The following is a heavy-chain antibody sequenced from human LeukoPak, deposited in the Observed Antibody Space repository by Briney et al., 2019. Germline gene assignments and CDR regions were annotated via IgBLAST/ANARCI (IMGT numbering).Heavy chain of an antibody. CDR1: GYTFTGYY. D-gene: IGHD3-9*01. CDR2: INPNSGGT. Sequence: ASVKVSCKASGYTFTGYYMHWVRQAPGQGLEWMGWINPNSGGTNYAQKFQGRVTMTRDTSISTAYMELSRLRSDDTAVYYCARLRYFDWYLEYWGQGTLFTVSS. V-gene: IGHV1-2*02. CDR3: ARLRYFDWYLEY. J-gene: IGHJ4*02.